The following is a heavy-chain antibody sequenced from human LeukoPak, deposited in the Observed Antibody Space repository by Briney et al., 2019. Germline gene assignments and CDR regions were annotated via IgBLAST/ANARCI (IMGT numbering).Heavy chain of an antibody. D-gene: IGHD1-1*01. CDR3: ARDSPLGTDFDY. V-gene: IGHV3-7*03. CDR1: GFTFSSYW. Sequence: GGSLRLSCAASGFTFSSYWMSWVRQAPGKGLEWVADIKQDGSEKYYVDSVKGRSTISRDSARNSLYLQMNSLRAEDTAVYYCARDSPLGTDFDYWGQGTLVTVSS. CDR2: IKQDGSEK. J-gene: IGHJ4*02.